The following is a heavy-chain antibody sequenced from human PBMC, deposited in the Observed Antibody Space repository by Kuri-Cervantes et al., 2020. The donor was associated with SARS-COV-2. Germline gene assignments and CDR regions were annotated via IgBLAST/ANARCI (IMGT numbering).Heavy chain of an antibody. Sequence: SETLSLTCTVSGGSISSYYWSWIRQPPGKGLEWIGYIYYSGSTNYNPSLKSRVTISVDTSKNQLSLKLSSVTAADTAVYYCASPGGDYEASCYFDYWGQGTLVTVSS. CDR3: ASPGGDYEASCYFDY. CDR1: GGSISSYY. J-gene: IGHJ4*02. CDR2: IYYSGST. D-gene: IGHD4-17*01. V-gene: IGHV4-59*08.